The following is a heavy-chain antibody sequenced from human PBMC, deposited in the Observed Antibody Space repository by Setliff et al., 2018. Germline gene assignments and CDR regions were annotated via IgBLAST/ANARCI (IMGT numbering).Heavy chain of an antibody. CDR3: ARSPANGGHDAFDV. J-gene: IGHJ3*01. CDR2: IYNRGHT. D-gene: IGHD6-25*01. CDR1: GFSVSNDF. V-gene: IGHV3-53*01. Sequence: GSLRLSCVVSGFSVSNDFMGWVRQAPGKGLEWVSVIYNRGHTYYADSVKGRFTISRDNAKNSLYLQMNSLGAEDTAVYYCARSPANGGHDAFDVWGQGTMVTVSS.